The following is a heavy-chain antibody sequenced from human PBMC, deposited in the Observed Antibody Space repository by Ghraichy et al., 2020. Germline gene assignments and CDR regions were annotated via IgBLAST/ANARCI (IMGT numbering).Heavy chain of an antibody. V-gene: IGHV4-59*01. D-gene: IGHD2-2*01. Sequence: SQTLSLTFTVSGGSISSYYWSWIRQPPGKGLEWIGYIYYSGSTNYNPSLKSRVTISVDTSKNQFSLKLSSVTAADTAVYYCARDLTDQGCYEDWGQGTLVTVSS. CDR1: GGSISSYY. CDR3: ARDLTDQGCYED. J-gene: IGHJ4*02. CDR2: IYYSGST.